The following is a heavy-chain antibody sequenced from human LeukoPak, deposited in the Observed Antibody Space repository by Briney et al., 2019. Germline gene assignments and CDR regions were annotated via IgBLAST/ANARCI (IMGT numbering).Heavy chain of an antibody. V-gene: IGHV5-51*03. Sequence: KPGESLKISCKGSGYIFTSYWIGWVRQMPGKGLEWLGIIYPGDSDTRYSPSFQGQVTISADKSISTAYLQWSSLKASDTAMYYCARFSSYYDFWSGYPQPDSYGMDVRGQGTTVTVSS. CDR2: IYPGDSDT. D-gene: IGHD3-3*01. CDR1: GYIFTSYW. J-gene: IGHJ6*02. CDR3: ARFSSYYDFWSGYPQPDSYGMDV.